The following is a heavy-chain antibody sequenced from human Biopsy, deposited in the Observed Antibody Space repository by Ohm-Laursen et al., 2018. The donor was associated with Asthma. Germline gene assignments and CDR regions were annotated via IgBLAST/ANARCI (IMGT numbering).Heavy chain of an antibody. D-gene: IGHD3-3*01. J-gene: IGHJ4*02. Sequence: SQTLSLTCTVSGGSISGFYWSWIRQPPGKGLEWIGYIYYIGTTNYNPSLKSRVSISVDTSKNQFSLKLTSVTAADTAVYYCARDFGGWYYFDNWGQGSLVTVSS. CDR3: ARDFGGWYYFDN. CDR1: GGSISGFY. V-gene: IGHV4-59*01. CDR2: IYYIGTT.